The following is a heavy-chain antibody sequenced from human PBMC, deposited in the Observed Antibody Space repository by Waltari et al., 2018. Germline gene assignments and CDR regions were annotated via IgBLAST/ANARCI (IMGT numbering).Heavy chain of an antibody. Sequence: DVQLVESGGGLVQPGGSLRLSCTASGFSFSSYEMNWVRQAPGKGVELVSYSDAKGGTTYYADSVKGRVTISRDNAKDSLYLEMTSLRAEDTAIYYCARKIGYYYYYGMDLWGQGTTVTVSS. CDR2: SDAKGGTT. V-gene: IGHV3-48*03. CDR3: ARKIGYYYYYGMDL. J-gene: IGHJ6*02. CDR1: GFSFSSYE. D-gene: IGHD6-13*01.